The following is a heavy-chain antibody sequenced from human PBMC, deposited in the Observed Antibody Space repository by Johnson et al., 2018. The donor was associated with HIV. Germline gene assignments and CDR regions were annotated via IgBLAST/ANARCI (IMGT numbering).Heavy chain of an antibody. CDR1: GFTVSSNY. CDR3: ARDVTKDAFDI. Sequence: VQLVESGGGVVQPGGSLRLSCAASGFTVSSNYMSWVRQAPGKGLEWVAVIYSGGSTYYADSVKGRFTISRDNSKNKLYLQMNSLRAEDTAVYYCARDVTKDAFDIWGQGTMVTVSS. V-gene: IGHV3-66*01. CDR2: IYSGGST. J-gene: IGHJ3*02. D-gene: IGHD4-17*01.